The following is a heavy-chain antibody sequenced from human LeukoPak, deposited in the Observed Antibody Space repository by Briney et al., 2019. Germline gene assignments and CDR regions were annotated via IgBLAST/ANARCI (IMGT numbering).Heavy chain of an antibody. Sequence: GASVKVSCKASGYTFTSYGISWVRQAPGQGLEWMGWISAYNGNTNYAQKLQGRVTMTRDTSTSTVYMELSSLRSEDTAVYYCARITARGGYWGQGTLVTVSS. V-gene: IGHV1-18*01. CDR1: GYTFTSYG. J-gene: IGHJ4*02. D-gene: IGHD3-16*01. CDR3: ARITARGGY. CDR2: ISAYNGNT.